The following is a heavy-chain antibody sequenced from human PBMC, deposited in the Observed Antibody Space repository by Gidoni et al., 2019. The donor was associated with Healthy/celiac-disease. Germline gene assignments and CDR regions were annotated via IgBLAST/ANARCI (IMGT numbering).Heavy chain of an antibody. J-gene: IGHJ4*02. CDR3: ARREVDYDFWSGYVD. V-gene: IGHV4-39*01. CDR2: IYYSGST. Sequence: QLQLQESGPGLGKPSETLSLTCTVSGGSISSSSYYWGWIRQPPGKGLEWIGSIYYSGSTSYTPSLKSRVTISVVTSKNQFSLKLSSVTAADTAVYYCARREVDYDFWSGYVDWGQGTLVTVSS. CDR1: GGSISSSSYY. D-gene: IGHD3-3*01.